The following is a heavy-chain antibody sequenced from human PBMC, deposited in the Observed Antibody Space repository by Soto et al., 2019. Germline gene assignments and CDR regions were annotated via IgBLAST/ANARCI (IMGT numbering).Heavy chain of an antibody. Sequence: GGSLRLSCAASGFTFSNAWMSWVRQAPGKGLEWVGRIKSKTDGGTTDYAAPVKGRFTISRDDSKNTLYLQMNSLKTEDTAVYYCTNAITMIAQLTEYFHHWGQGTLVTVSS. D-gene: IGHD3-22*01. J-gene: IGHJ1*01. CDR3: TNAITMIAQLTEYFHH. CDR2: IKSKTDGGTT. CDR1: GFTFSNAW. V-gene: IGHV3-15*01.